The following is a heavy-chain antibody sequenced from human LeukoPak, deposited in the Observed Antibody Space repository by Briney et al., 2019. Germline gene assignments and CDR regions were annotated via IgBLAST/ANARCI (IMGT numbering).Heavy chain of an antibody. V-gene: IGHV2-70*11. D-gene: IGHD3-9*01. Sequence: SGPALVKPTQTLTLTCTFSGFSLSTSGMCVSWIRQPPGKALEWLARIDWDDDKYYSTSLKTRLTISKDTSKNQVVLTMTNMDPVDTATYYCARIYYDILTGYSFDYWGQGTLVTVSS. CDR3: ARIYYDILTGYSFDY. CDR2: IDWDDDK. J-gene: IGHJ4*02. CDR1: GFSLSTSGMC.